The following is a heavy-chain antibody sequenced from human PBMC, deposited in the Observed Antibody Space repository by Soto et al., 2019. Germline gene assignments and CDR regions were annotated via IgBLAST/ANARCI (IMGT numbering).Heavy chain of an antibody. J-gene: IGHJ3*02. CDR1: GFSFCNYG. V-gene: IGHV3-33*01. CDR2: VWSNGYNK. Sequence: PAGSLKVSFSASGFSFCNYGMHWFPQAPGKGLEWVAVVWSNGYNKYYADFVEGRFTISRDNSDNNLYLQMNSLRAEDTAVYYCVRERGPFDAFDIWGQGTMVTV. CDR3: VRERGPFDAFDI.